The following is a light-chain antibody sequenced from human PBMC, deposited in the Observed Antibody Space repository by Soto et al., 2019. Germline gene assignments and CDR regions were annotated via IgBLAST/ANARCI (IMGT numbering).Light chain of an antibody. CDR2: GAS. Sequence: ENVMTQSPATLSVSPGERATVSCRASQSVRSNLAWYQQKPGQAPRLLIYGASTRATGIPARFSGSGSGTEFTLTISSLQSEDFAVYYCQQDGSSPFTFGGGTKVDIK. CDR1: QSVRSN. V-gene: IGKV3-15*01. CDR3: QQDGSSPFT. J-gene: IGKJ4*01.